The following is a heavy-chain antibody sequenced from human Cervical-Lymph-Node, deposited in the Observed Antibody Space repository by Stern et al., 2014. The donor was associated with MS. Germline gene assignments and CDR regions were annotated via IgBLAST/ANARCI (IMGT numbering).Heavy chain of an antibody. Sequence: MQLVQSGVEVKKPGESLKISCKVSENIFSNFWIGWLRQMPGKGLEYVGIIYPDDSDTKSSPSFEGQVTISADKSINTAYLHWSSLKASDTAIYYCARHYGYYFDFWGQGTLVTVSS. CDR1: ENIFSNFW. J-gene: IGHJ4*02. CDR2: IYPDDSDT. V-gene: IGHV5-51*01. CDR3: ARHYGYYFDF. D-gene: IGHD4-17*01.